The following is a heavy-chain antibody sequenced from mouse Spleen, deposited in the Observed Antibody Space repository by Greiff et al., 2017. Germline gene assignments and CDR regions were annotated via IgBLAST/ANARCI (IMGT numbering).Heavy chain of an antibody. D-gene: IGHD3-3*01. CDR2: IYPGDGDT. CDR3: ARMRDDYYAMDY. Sequence: VQLQQSGAELARPGASVKLSCKASGYTFTSYWMQWVKQRPGQGLEWIGAIYPGDGDTRYTQKFKGKATLTADKSSSTAYMQLSSLASEDSAVYYCARMRDDYYAMDYWGQGTSVTVSS. J-gene: IGHJ4*01. V-gene: IGHV1-87*01. CDR1: GYTFTSYW.